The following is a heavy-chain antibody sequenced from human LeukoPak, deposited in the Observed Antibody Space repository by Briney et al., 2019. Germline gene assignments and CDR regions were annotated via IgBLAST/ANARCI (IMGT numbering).Heavy chain of an antibody. V-gene: IGHV5-51*01. J-gene: IGHJ6*02. D-gene: IGHD3-22*01. CDR1: GYTFTTYW. CDR3: ARLDSSGYYYYGMDV. CDR2: IYPGDSDP. Sequence: LGESLKISCKGSGYTFTTYWIGWVRQMPGKGLEWMGIIYPGDSDPRYSPSFQGQVTISADKSISTAYLQWSSLKASDTAMYYCARLDSSGYYYYGMDVWGQGTTVTVSS.